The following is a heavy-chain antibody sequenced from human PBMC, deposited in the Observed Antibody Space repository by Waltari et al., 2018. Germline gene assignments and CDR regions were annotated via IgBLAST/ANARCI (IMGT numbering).Heavy chain of an antibody. CDR3: AGDSRRDGYFQH. V-gene: IGHV1-69*15. D-gene: IGHD2-2*01. Sequence: QVQLVQPGAEVKKPGSSVMVSCTPSGGTFSRYAITGLRQAPGQGLTWMGRIIPIFGTANYAQKFQGRVTITSDESTSTAYMELSSLRSEETAVDYCAGDSRRDGYFQHWGQGTLVTVSS. CDR2: IIPIFGTA. J-gene: IGHJ1*01. CDR1: GGTFSRYA.